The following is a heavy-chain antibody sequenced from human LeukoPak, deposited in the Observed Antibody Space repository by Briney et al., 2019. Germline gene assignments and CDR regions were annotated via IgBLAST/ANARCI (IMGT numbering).Heavy chain of an antibody. CDR1: GYTFTSYY. J-gene: IGHJ4*02. D-gene: IGHD4-23*01. CDR3: ARGRGFGGNSGFGY. CDR2: FNPSGGST. Sequence: GASVNVSCKASGYTFTSYYMHWVRQAPGQGLEWMAIFNPSGGSTRSAQKFQGRVTMTRDTSTRTVYMALSSLRSEDTAIYYCARGRGFGGNSGFGYWGQGTLVTVSS. V-gene: IGHV1-46*01.